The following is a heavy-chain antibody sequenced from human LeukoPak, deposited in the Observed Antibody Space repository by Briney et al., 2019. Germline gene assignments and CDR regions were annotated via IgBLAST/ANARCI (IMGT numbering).Heavy chain of an antibody. Sequence: SETLSLTCTVSGGSISSNYWSWIRQPLWKGLEWIGYIYHSGSTNYNPSLKSRVTISVETSKNQLSLKLSSVTAADTAVYYCARVTDYSNNYYYYMDVWGKGTTVTVSS. CDR2: IYHSGST. D-gene: IGHD4-11*01. CDR1: GGSISSNY. CDR3: ARVTDYSNNYYYYMDV. V-gene: IGHV4-59*01. J-gene: IGHJ6*03.